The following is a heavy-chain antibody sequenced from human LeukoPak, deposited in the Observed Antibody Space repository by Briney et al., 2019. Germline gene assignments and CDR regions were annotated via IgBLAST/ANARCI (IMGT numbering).Heavy chain of an antibody. CDR1: GFTLSNHA. D-gene: IGHD4-17*01. V-gene: IGHV3-23*01. J-gene: IGHJ4*02. CDR2: ISGSSGLT. Sequence: GGSLRLSCAASGFTLSNHAMSWVRQAPGRGLEWVSAISGSSGLTYYADSVKGRFTISRDNSKNTLFLQMNSLRAEDTAVYYCARRGESTTYGDYGFDYWGQGTLVTVSS. CDR3: ARRGESTTYGDYGFDY.